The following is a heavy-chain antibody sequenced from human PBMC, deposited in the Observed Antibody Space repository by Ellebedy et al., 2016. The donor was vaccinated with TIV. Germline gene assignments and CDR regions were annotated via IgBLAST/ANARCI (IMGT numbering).Heavy chain of an antibody. CDR2: IDPSDSYT. V-gene: IGHV5-10-1*01. Sequence: PGGSLRLSCKGSGYSFTSYWISRVRQMPGKGLEWMGRIDPSDSYTDYSPSFQGHVTISADKSISTAYLQWSSLKASDTAMYYCATHGSDPPATNWGQGTLVTVSS. D-gene: IGHD5-24*01. CDR1: GYSFTSYW. CDR3: ATHGSDPPATN. J-gene: IGHJ4*02.